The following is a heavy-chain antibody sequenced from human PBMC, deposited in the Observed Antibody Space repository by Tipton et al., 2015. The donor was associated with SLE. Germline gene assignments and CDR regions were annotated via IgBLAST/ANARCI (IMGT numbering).Heavy chain of an antibody. V-gene: IGHV4-61*09. Sequence: TLSLTCTVSGGSISSGSYYWSWIRQPAGKGLEWIGHIYTSGSTNYNPSLKSRVTISVDTSKNQFSLKLSSVTAADTAVYYCARRWAGSGPHYGMDVWGQGTTVPVSS. CDR3: ARRWAGSGPHYGMDV. CDR1: GGSISSGSYY. CDR2: IYTSGST. J-gene: IGHJ6*02. D-gene: IGHD3-10*01.